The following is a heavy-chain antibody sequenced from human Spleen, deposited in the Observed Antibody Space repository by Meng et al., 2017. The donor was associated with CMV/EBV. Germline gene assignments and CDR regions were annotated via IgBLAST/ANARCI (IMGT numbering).Heavy chain of an antibody. Sequence: QVQLQEWGAGLLKPSETLSLHCAVYGGSFSGYYWSWIRQPPGKGLEWIGEINHSGSTNYNPSLKSRVTISDDTSKNQFSLKLSSVTAADTAVYYCARVGGYDLLSYWYFDLWGRGTLVTVSS. D-gene: IGHD5-12*01. CDR3: ARVGGYDLLSYWYFDL. CDR2: INHSGST. J-gene: IGHJ2*01. V-gene: IGHV4-34*01. CDR1: GGSFSGYY.